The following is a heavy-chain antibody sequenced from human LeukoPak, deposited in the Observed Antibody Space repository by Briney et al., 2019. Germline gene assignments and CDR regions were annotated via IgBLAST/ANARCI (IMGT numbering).Heavy chain of an antibody. CDR2: INHSGST. D-gene: IGHD5-12*01. CDR3: AGRSLSGYDGFDY. J-gene: IGHJ4*02. Sequence: SETLSLTCAVYGGSFSGYYWSWIRQPPGKGLEWIGEINHSGSTNYNPSLKSRVTISVDTSKNQFSLKLSSVTAADTAVYYCAGRSLSGYDGFDYWGQGTLVTVSS. CDR1: GGSFSGYY. V-gene: IGHV4-34*01.